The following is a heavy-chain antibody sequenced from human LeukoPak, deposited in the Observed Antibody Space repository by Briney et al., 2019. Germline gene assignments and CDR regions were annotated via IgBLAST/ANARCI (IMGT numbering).Heavy chain of an antibody. CDR2: IKPDGSEK. D-gene: IGHD2-2*01. CDR3: LRDTGCRTTNCYSYFDY. J-gene: IGHJ4*02. V-gene: IGHV3-7*01. CDR1: GFSFSSSW. Sequence: GGSLRLSCAASGFSFSSSWMSWVRQAPGKGLEWVANIKPDGSEKYYVDPVRGRFTLSRDNAKNSLYLQMNSLRAEDTAVYYCLRDTGCRTTNCYSYFDYWGQGTLVTVSS.